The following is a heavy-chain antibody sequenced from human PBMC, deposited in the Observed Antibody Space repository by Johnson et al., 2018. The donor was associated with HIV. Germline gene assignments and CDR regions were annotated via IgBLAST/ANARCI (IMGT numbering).Heavy chain of an antibody. V-gene: IGHV3-30*03. CDR1: GFTFSSYG. CDR3: ARDKGTNFSGWYRESDAFDI. Sequence: QVQLVESGGGVVQPGRSLRLSCAASGFTFSSYGMHWVRQAPGKGLEWVAVISYDGSNKYYADSVKGRFTISRDNSKNTLYLQMNSLRAEDTAVYYCARDKGTNFSGWYRESDAFDIWGQGTMVTVSS. D-gene: IGHD6-19*01. CDR2: ISYDGSNK. J-gene: IGHJ3*02.